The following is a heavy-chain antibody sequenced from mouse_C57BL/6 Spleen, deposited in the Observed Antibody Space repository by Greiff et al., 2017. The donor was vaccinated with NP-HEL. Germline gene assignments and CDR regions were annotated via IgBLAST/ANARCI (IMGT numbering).Heavy chain of an antibody. J-gene: IGHJ3*01. Sequence: VQLQQSGAELVKPGASVKLSCKASGYTFTSYWMQWVKQRPGQGLEWIGEIDPSDSYTNYNQKFKGKATLTVDTSSNTAYMQLSSLTSEDSAVYYCARVGFAYWGQGTLVTVSA. V-gene: IGHV1-50*01. CDR1: GYTFTSYW. CDR2: IDPSDSYT. CDR3: ARVGFAY.